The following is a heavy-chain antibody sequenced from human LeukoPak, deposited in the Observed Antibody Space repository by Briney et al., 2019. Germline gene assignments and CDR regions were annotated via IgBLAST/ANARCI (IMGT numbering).Heavy chain of an antibody. CDR3: ARHVPYCSSFSCSLDYYYMDV. CDR1: GGSISSSGYY. J-gene: IGHJ6*03. V-gene: IGHV4-39*01. Sequence: SETLSLTCTVSGGSISSSGYYWRWIRQPPEKGLEWIGTISYSGTSYYSPSLKSRLTIFVDTSKSQFSLRLNSVTAADTAVYYCARHVPYCSSFSCSLDYYYMDVWGKGTTVTVSS. D-gene: IGHD2-2*01. CDR2: ISYSGTS.